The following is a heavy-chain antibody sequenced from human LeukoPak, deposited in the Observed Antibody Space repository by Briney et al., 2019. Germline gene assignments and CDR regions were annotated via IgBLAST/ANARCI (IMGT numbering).Heavy chain of an antibody. V-gene: IGHV3-9*01. Sequence: PGRSLRLSCAASGFTFDDYAMHWVRQAPGKGLEWVSGISWNSGSIGYADSVKGRFTISRDNAKNSLYLQMNSLRAEDTALYYCAITAVAGTTDAFDIWGQGTMVTVSS. CDR2: ISWNSGSI. CDR3: AITAVAGTTDAFDI. CDR1: GFTFDDYA. D-gene: IGHD6-19*01. J-gene: IGHJ3*02.